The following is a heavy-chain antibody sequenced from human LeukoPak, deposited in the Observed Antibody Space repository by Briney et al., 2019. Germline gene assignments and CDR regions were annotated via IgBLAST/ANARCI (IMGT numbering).Heavy chain of an antibody. Sequence: GGSLRLSCAASGFTFSSYGMHWVRQAPGKGLEWVAFIRYDGSNKYYADSVKGRFTISRDNSKNTLYLQMNSLRAEDTAVYYCAKGPSPAYCSSTSCYRDDAFDIWGQGTMVTVSS. J-gene: IGHJ3*02. D-gene: IGHD2-2*01. CDR1: GFTFSSYG. CDR3: AKGPSPAYCSSTSCYRDDAFDI. CDR2: IRYDGSNK. V-gene: IGHV3-30*02.